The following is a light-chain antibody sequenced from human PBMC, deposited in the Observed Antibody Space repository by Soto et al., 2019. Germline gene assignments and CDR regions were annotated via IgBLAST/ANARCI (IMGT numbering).Light chain of an antibody. V-gene: IGLV2-11*01. CDR3: SSYAGSYTWI. Sequence: QSVLTQPRTVSGCTGQSVTVSRTLSSRHVAVYSYVPWFQQHPDKAPELLIYDITKRPSGVPDRFSGSKSGNTAALTISGLQAEDEAEYFCSSYAGSYTWIFGSRTKVTVL. CDR2: DIT. CDR1: SRHVAVYSY. J-gene: IGLJ1*01.